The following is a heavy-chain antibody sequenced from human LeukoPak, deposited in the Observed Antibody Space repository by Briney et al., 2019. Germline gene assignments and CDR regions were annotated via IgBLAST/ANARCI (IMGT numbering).Heavy chain of an antibody. CDR1: GFTFSSYG. J-gene: IGHJ4*02. CDR3: AKAGYYDSSGYYYFDY. CDR2: ISYDGSNK. V-gene: IGHV3-30*18. D-gene: IGHD3-22*01. Sequence: GRSLRLSCAASGFTFSSYGMHWVRQAPGKGLEWVAVISYDGSNKYYADSVKGRLTISRDNSKNTLYLQMNSLRAEDTAVYYCAKAGYYDSSGYYYFDYWGQGTLVTVSS.